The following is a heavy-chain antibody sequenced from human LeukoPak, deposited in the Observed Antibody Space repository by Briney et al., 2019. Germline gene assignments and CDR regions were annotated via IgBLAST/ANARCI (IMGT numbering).Heavy chain of an antibody. Sequence: GGSLRLSCAASGFTFSSYSMNWVRQAPGKGLEWVSYISSSSSTIYYADSVKGRFTISRDNAKNSLYLQMNSLRAEDTAVYYCARDRGYYDYVWGSYRYYFDYWGQGTLVTVSS. J-gene: IGHJ4*02. V-gene: IGHV3-48*01. CDR3: ARDRGYYDYVWGSYRYYFDY. CDR2: ISSSSSTI. CDR1: GFTFSSYS. D-gene: IGHD3-16*02.